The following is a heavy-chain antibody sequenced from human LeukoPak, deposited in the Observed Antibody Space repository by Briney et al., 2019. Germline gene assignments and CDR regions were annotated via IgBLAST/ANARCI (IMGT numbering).Heavy chain of an antibody. Sequence: SVKGRFTISRDNARNLLSLQMNSLRAEDTAVYYCARGDPIYDFWSGGDYWGQGSLVTDSS. J-gene: IGHJ4*02. V-gene: IGHV3-48*01. D-gene: IGHD3-3*01. CDR3: ARGDPIYDFWSGGDY.